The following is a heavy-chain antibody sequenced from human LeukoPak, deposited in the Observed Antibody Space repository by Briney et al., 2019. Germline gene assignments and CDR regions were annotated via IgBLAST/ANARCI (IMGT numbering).Heavy chain of an antibody. D-gene: IGHD6-13*01. Sequence: ASVKVSCKASGYTFTSYAMHWVRQAPGQRLEWMGWINAGNGNTKYSQKFQGRVTITRDTSASTAYMELSSLRPEDTAVYYCASTGVMSSSWPYFDYWGQGTLVTVSS. CDR2: INAGNGNT. CDR3: ASTGVMSSSWPYFDY. J-gene: IGHJ4*02. CDR1: GYTFTSYA. V-gene: IGHV1-3*01.